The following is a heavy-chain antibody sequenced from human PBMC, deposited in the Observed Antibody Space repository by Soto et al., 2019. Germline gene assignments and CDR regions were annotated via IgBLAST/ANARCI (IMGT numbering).Heavy chain of an antibody. D-gene: IGHD3-10*01. V-gene: IGHV3-23*01. J-gene: IGHJ5*02. CDR1: GFTFSSYA. CDR2: ISGRGGST. Sequence: GGSLRLSCAASGFTFSSYAMSWVRQAPGKGLEWVSAISGRGGSTYYGDSVKGRFTISRDNSKNTLYLQMNSLRAEDTAVYSRAKVARITMVRRNWFDPSGEGTLVTVSS. CDR3: AKVARITMVRRNWFDP.